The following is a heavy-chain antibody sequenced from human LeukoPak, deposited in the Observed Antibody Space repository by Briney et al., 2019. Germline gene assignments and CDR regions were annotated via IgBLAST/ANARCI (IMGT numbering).Heavy chain of an antibody. CDR1: GFTFSNYN. D-gene: IGHD1-14*01. CDR3: ARDRTDTNYFDY. Sequence: GGSLRLSCAASGFTFSNYNIQWVRQAPGKGLEWLSYIDSSGRTTYYSDSVRGRFTVSGDNAKNSLYLQMNSLRAEDTAVYHCARDRTDTNYFDYWGQGTLVTVSS. V-gene: IGHV3-48*01. J-gene: IGHJ4*02. CDR2: IDSSGRTT.